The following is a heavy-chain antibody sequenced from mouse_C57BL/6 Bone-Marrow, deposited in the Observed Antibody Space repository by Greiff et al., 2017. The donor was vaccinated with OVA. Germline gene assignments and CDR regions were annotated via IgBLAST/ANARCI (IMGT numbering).Heavy chain of an antibody. D-gene: IGHD2-1*01. CDR2: ISSGGSYT. CDR3: ARVYGNYESYAMDY. V-gene: IGHV5-6*02. CDR1: GFTFSSYG. J-gene: IGHJ4*01. Sequence: DVMLVESGGDLVKPGGSLKLSCAASGFTFSSYGMSWVRQTPDKRLEWVATISSGGSYTYYPDSVKGRFTISRDNAKNTLYLQMSSLKSEDTAMYYCARVYGNYESYAMDYWGQGTSVTVSS.